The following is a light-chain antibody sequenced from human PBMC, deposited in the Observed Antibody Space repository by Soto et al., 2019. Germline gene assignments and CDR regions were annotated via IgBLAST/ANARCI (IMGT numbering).Light chain of an antibody. CDR2: DVT. J-gene: IGLJ1*01. CDR1: SNDIATYNF. Sequence: QSVLTQPASVSGSPGQSITISCTGTSNDIATYNFVSWYQQHPGKAPKLLIYDVTNRPSGVSDRFSGSKSGSTASLTISGLQAEDEADYYCNSYTTSTSFVFGTGTKVTV. CDR3: NSYTTSTSFV. V-gene: IGLV2-14*01.